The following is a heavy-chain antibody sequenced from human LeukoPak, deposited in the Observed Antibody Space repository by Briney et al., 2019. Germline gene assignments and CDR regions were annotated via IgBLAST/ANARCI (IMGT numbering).Heavy chain of an antibody. CDR3: AKERSLEIAVAGTIFDY. Sequence: GGSLRLSCAASGFTVSGNYMGWVRQAPGKGLEWVSVIYSGGDTYYADFVKGRFTISRDNSKNMIYLEMSSLKAEDTAVYYCAKERSLEIAVAGTIFDYWGQGTLVTVSS. J-gene: IGHJ4*02. V-gene: IGHV3-66*01. CDR2: IYSGGDT. D-gene: IGHD6-19*01. CDR1: GFTVSGNY.